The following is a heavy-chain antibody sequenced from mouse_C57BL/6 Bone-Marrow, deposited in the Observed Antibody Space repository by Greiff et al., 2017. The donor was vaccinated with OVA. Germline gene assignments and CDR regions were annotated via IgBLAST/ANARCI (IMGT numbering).Heavy chain of an antibody. CDR3: ASDGYYY. V-gene: IGHV5-9*01. J-gene: IGHJ2*01. CDR2: ISGGGGNT. Sequence: EVHLVESGGGLVKPGGSLKLSCAASGFTFSSYTMSWVRQTPEQRLEWVATISGGGGNTYYPDSVKGRFTISRDNAKNTLYLQMSSLRSEDTALYYCASDGYYYWGQGTTLTVSS. CDR1: GFTFSSYT. D-gene: IGHD2-3*01.